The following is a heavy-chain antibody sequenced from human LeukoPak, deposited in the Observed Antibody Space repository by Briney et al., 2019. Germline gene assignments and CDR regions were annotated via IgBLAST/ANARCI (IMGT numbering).Heavy chain of an antibody. J-gene: IGHJ4*02. CDR2: ISGSGDST. D-gene: IGHD2-2*03. CDR1: GFTLSSYA. V-gene: IGHV3-23*01. Sequence: GGSLRLSCAASGFTLSSYAMNWVRQAPGKGLEWVSGISGSGDSTYYADSVKGRFTISRDNSKNTLYLQMNSLRAEDTAVYYCAKDLDIVVVPAAAFDYWGQGTLVTVSS. CDR3: AKDLDIVVVPAAAFDY.